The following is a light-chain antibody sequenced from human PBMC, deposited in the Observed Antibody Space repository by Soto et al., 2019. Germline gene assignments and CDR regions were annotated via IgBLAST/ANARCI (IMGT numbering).Light chain of an antibody. J-gene: IGKJ1*01. CDR2: DAS. CDR1: QSISNW. Sequence: DIQMTQSPSTLSASVGDRVTFTCRASQSISNWLAWYQQKPGKAPKLLIYDASSLQSEVTSWFRGSGSGTVFTLTINTLQPDDFATYCCQQYMNYATFGQGTKVEIK. V-gene: IGKV1-5*01. CDR3: QQYMNYAT.